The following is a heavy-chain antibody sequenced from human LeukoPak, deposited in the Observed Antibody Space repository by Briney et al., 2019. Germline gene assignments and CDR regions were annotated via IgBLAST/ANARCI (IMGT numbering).Heavy chain of an antibody. CDR2: IYSGGST. J-gene: IGHJ4*02. Sequence: PGGSLRLSCAASGFTFSSNYMSWVRQAPGKGLEWVSVIYSGGSTYYADSVKGRFTISRDNSKNTLYLQMNSLRAEDTAVYYCAREGDFWSGYFDYWGQGTLVTVSS. V-gene: IGHV3-66*01. D-gene: IGHD3-3*01. CDR3: AREGDFWSGYFDY. CDR1: GFTFSSNY.